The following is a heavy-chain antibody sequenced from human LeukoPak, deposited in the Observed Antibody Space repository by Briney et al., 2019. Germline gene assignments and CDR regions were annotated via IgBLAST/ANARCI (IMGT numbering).Heavy chain of an antibody. J-gene: IGHJ3*02. Sequence: GGSLRLSCAASGFTFSSYSMNWVRQAPGKGLEWVSSISSSSSYIYYAESVKGRFTISRDNAKNSLYLQMNSLRAEDTAVYYCASDSPAKDAFDIWGQGTMVTVSS. CDR1: GFTFSSYS. CDR2: ISSSSSYI. V-gene: IGHV3-21*01. CDR3: ASDSPAKDAFDI.